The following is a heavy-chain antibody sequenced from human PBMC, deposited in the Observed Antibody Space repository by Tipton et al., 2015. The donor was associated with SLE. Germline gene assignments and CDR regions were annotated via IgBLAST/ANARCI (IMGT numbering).Heavy chain of an antibody. CDR3: ARTTYDFWSGYADY. J-gene: IGHJ4*02. Sequence: TLSLTCAVSGGSISSYYWSWIRQHPGKGLEWIGYIYYSGSTYYNPSIKSRVTISVDTSKNQFSLKLSSVTAADTAVYYCARTTYDFWSGYADYWGQGTLVTVSS. CDR1: GGSISSYY. V-gene: IGHV4-31*11. CDR2: IYYSGST. D-gene: IGHD3-3*01.